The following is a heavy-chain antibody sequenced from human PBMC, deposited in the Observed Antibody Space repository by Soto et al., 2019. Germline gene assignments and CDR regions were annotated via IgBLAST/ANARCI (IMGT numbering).Heavy chain of an antibody. D-gene: IGHD1-7*01. CDR3: ARDKVSGTTTFDY. CDR2: IWYDGSNK. J-gene: IGHJ4*02. CDR1: GFTFSSYG. Sequence: GGSLRLSCAASGFTFSSYGMHWVGQAPGKGLEWVAVIWYDGSNKYYADSVKGRFTISRDNSKNTLYLQMNSLRAEDTAVYYCARDKVSGTTTFDYWGQGTLVTVSS. V-gene: IGHV3-33*01.